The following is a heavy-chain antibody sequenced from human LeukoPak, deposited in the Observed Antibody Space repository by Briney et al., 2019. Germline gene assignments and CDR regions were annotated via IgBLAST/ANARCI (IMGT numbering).Heavy chain of an antibody. D-gene: IGHD1-26*01. Sequence: GGSLRLSCAASDFTFDNYAMHWVRQAPGKGLEWVSLISGDGDSTYYADSVKGRFTISRDNSKTSLYLQMNSLTSEDTALYYCAKPKASGIYLRVIFSFHLWGQGTMVTVPS. J-gene: IGHJ3*01. CDR1: DFTFDNYA. V-gene: IGHV3-43*02. CDR3: AKPKASGIYLRVIFSFHL. CDR2: ISGDGDST.